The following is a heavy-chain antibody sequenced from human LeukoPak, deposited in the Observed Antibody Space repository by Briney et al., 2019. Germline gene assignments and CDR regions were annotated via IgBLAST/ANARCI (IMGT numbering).Heavy chain of an antibody. J-gene: IGHJ4*02. V-gene: IGHV3-33*01. Sequence: GGSLRLSCAASGFTFSSYGMHWVRQAPGKGLEWVAVIWYDGSNKYYADSVKGRFTISRDNSKNTLYLQMNSLRAEDTAVYYCAGGGQLWLPQHYFDYWGQGTLVTVSS. CDR3: AGGGQLWLPQHYFDY. D-gene: IGHD5-18*01. CDR1: GFTFSSYG. CDR2: IWYDGSNK.